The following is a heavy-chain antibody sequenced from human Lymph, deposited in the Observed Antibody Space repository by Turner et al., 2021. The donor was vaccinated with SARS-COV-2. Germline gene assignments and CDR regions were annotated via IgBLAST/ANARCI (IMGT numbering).Heavy chain of an antibody. CDR1: GLTFSSNG. CDR2: IWYDGSNK. J-gene: IGHJ6*02. V-gene: IGHV3-33*01. Sequence: QVQLVESGSGVVQPGTSLRRSCAASGLTFSSNGMHWVRQAPGKGLEWVAVIWYDGSNKYYADSVKGRFTISRDNSENTVYLQMNSLRAEDTAVYYCAREGDALAGGMDVWGQGTTVTVSS. CDR3: AREGDALAGGMDV. D-gene: IGHD2-15*01.